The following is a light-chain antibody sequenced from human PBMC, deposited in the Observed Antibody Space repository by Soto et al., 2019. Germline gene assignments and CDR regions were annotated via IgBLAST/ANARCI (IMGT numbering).Light chain of an antibody. CDR2: GND. V-gene: IGLV1-40*01. CDR3: QSYGSSPSANFV. J-gene: IGLJ1*01. Sequence: QSVLTQPPSVSGAPGQRVTISCTGSSSNIGAGYDVHWYQQLPGKAPKLLIYGNDNRPSGAPERFSGSKSGTSASLAITGLRADDEADYYCQSYGSSPSANFVFGTGTKVTVL. CDR1: SSNIGAGYD.